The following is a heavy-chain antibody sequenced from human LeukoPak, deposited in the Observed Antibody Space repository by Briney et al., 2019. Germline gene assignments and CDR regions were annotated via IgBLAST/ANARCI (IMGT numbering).Heavy chain of an antibody. J-gene: IGHJ4*02. CDR3: AKSGGWYKLYFDY. Sequence: GGSLRLSFAASGFTFSSYGMSWVRQAPGKGLEWVSAISGSGGSTYYADSVKGRVTISRDNSKNTLYLQMNSLRAEDKAVYYCAKSGGWYKLYFDYWGQGTLVTVSS. D-gene: IGHD6-19*01. CDR2: ISGSGGST. V-gene: IGHV3-23*01. CDR1: GFTFSSYG.